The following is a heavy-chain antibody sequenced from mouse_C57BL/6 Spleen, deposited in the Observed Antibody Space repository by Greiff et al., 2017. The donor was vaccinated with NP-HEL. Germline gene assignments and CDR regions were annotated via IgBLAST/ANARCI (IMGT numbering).Heavy chain of an antibody. CDR2: ISDGGSYT. V-gene: IGHV5-4*01. CDR1: GFTFSSYA. D-gene: IGHD1-1*01. J-gene: IGHJ2*01. Sequence: EVQLQQSGGGLVKPGGSLKLSCAASGFTFSSYAMSWVRQTPEKRLEWVATISDGGSYTYYPDNVKGRFTISRDNAKNNLYLQMSHLKSEDTAMYYCARDRGYGSPFDYWGQGTTLTVSS. CDR3: ARDRGYGSPFDY.